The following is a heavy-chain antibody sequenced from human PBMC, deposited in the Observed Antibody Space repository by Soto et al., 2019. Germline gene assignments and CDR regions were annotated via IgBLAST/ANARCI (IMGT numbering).Heavy chain of an antibody. J-gene: IGHJ3*02. CDR2: IYHEFT. D-gene: IGHD2-15*01. CDR1: GFTVTDIY. V-gene: IGHV3-66*01. CDR3: VREPRYCSVGSCSIMGDAFDI. Sequence: EVQLVESGGGLVQPGGSLRLSCVASGFTVTDIYMNWVRQAPGKGLAWVSVIYHEFTEYADSVRCRFSISTDSSKNALYFQVVSLRDEDSAVYYCVREPRYCSVGSCSIMGDAFDICGQGTMGTVSS.